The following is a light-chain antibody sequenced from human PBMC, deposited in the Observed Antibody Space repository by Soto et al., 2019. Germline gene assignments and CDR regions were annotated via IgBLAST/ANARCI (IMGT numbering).Light chain of an antibody. J-gene: IGKJ2*01. V-gene: IGKV3-20*01. CDR2: GAS. CDR1: QSVSSSD. CDR3: QQYGSSPLYT. Sequence: EMVLTQSPGTLSLSPGDRATLSCRASQSVSSSDFAWYQQKAAQAPRLLIYGASSRATGIPDMFSGSGSRTDFTLTISRLEPEDFAVNYCQQYGSSPLYTFGQGTKLEI.